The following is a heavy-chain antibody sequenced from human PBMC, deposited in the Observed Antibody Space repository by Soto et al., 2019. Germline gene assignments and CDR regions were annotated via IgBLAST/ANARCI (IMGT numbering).Heavy chain of an antibody. CDR3: ARLLTAAAIYDWFDT. CDR1: GGTFSSYA. J-gene: IGHJ5*02. D-gene: IGHD2-2*01. V-gene: IGHV1-69*06. CDR2: IIPIFGTA. Sequence: ASVKVSCKASGGTFSSYAISWVRQAPGQGLEWMGGIIPIFGTANYAQKFQGRVTITADKSTSTAYMELSSLRSEDTAVYYCARLLTAAAIYDWFDTWGQGTLVTVSS.